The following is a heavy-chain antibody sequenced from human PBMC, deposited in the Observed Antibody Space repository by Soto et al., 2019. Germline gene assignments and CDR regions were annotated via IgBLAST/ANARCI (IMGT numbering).Heavy chain of an antibody. Sequence: SETLRLTFTVCGSSKIGYSWNWIRQPPGKGLQWIGYTYYSGSTTYNPSLKSRVTISVDSAKNQFSLKLDSVTPADTAVYYCARVRGTAGKRYFDYWGPGTLVTVSS. D-gene: IGHD6-13*01. CDR1: GSSKIGYS. V-gene: IGHV4-59*01. J-gene: IGHJ4*02. CDR2: TYYSGST. CDR3: ARVRGTAGKRYFDY.